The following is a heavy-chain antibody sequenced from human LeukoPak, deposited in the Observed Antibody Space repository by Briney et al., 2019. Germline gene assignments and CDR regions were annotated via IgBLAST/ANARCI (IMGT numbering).Heavy chain of an antibody. D-gene: IGHD6-19*01. Sequence: SETLSLTCTVSGGSISSYYWSWIRQPPGKGLEWIGYIYYSGSINYNPSLKSRVTISVDTSKNQFSLKLSSVTAADTAVYYCARASSGWYGYYFDYWGQGTLVTVSS. CDR1: GGSISSYY. V-gene: IGHV4-59*08. CDR2: IYYSGSI. CDR3: ARASSGWYGYYFDY. J-gene: IGHJ4*02.